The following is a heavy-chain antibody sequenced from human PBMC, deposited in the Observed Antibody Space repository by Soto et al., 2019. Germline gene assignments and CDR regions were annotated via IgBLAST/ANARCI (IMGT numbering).Heavy chain of an antibody. J-gene: IGHJ5*02. CDR2: IYHSGTT. CDR1: GGSISSNKC. CDR3: ARVFSSAGFYNWFDP. Sequence: QVQLQESGPGLVKPSGTLSLTCAVSGGSISSNKCWSWVRQPPGKGLEWIGEIYHSGTTNYNPSLESRVTISVDKSKCQFSLKLSSVTAADTAVYYCARVFSSAGFYNWFDPWGQGTLVTVSS. D-gene: IGHD2-15*01. V-gene: IGHV4-4*02.